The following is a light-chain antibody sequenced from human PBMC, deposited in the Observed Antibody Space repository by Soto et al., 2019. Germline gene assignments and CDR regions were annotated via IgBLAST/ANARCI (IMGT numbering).Light chain of an antibody. CDR1: SSDLTYNS. Sequence: QSVLTQPASVSGSLGQSISISCTEDSSDLTYNSVSWYQHHPHKAPKLIIYDVSYRPSGVSTRFSGSQSAGSASLTISGLQAEDEADYYCCSYTRSGSFVFGTGTKV. J-gene: IGLJ1*01. CDR3: CSYTRSGSFV. V-gene: IGLV2-23*02. CDR2: DVS.